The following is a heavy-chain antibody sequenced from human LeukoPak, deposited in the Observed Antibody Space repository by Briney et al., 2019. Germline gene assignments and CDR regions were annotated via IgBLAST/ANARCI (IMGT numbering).Heavy chain of an antibody. CDR3: AGNEFWSGYYRLRY. V-gene: IGHV4-59*01. Sequence: SETLSLTCTVSGGSISEYYWTWIRQPPGKGLEWIGYMYHSVTSNYNPSLKSRVTISVDSSKNQVSLMLSSVTAADTAVYYCAGNEFWSGYYRLRYWGQGNLVTVSS. CDR2: MYHSVTS. CDR1: GGSISEYY. D-gene: IGHD3-3*01. J-gene: IGHJ4*02.